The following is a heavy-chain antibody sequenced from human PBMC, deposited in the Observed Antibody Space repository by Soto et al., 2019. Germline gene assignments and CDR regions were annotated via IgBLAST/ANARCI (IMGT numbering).Heavy chain of an antibody. CDR1: GDSISSSY. Sequence: QVQLQESGPGLVEPSETLSLTCSVSGDSISSSYWSWIRQPPGKGLEWIGYIYYSGSTNYNPSLKXRXNXXLDTSKNQFSLKVSSVTAADTAVYYCARGYDWFDPWGQGTLVTVSS. J-gene: IGHJ5*02. CDR3: ARGYDWFDP. D-gene: IGHD5-12*01. V-gene: IGHV4-59*01. CDR2: IYYSGST.